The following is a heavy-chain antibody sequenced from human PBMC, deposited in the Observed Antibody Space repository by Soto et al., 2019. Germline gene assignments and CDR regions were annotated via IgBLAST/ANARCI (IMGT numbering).Heavy chain of an antibody. J-gene: IGHJ5*02. Sequence: ASVKVSCKASGYTLTGYYMHWVRQAPGQGLVWMGWINPNSGGTNYAQKFQGRVTMTRDTSISTAYMELSRLRSDDTAVYFCARVAIAVADYWFDPWGQGTLVTVSS. CDR3: ARVAIAVADYWFDP. V-gene: IGHV1-2*02. D-gene: IGHD6-19*01. CDR1: GYTLTGYY. CDR2: INPNSGGT.